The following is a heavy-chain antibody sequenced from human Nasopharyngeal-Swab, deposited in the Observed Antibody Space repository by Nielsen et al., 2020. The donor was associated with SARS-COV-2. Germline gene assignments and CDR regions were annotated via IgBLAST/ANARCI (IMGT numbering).Heavy chain of an antibody. CDR2: ISYDGSNK. J-gene: IGHJ3*02. CDR1: GFTFSSYG. V-gene: IGHV3-30*18. D-gene: IGHD1-26*01. CDR3: AKARSGGYVSAFDI. Sequence: GESLKISCAASGFTFSSYGMHWVRQAPGKGPEWVAVISYDGSNKYYADSVKGRFTISRDNSKNTLYLQMNSLRAEDTAVYYCAKARSGGYVSAFDIWGQGTMVTVSS.